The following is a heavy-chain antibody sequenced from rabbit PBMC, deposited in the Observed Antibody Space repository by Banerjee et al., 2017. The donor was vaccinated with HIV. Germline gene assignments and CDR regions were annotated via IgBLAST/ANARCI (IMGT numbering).Heavy chain of an antibody. D-gene: IGHD1-1*01. CDR1: GFTLSTYW. Sequence: EESGGDLVKPEGSLPLPCTASGFTLSTYWICWVRQAPGKGLEWIACIYTGSGSTYYASWAKGRFTISKTSSTTVTLQMTSLTAADTATYFCARNTANSLDYFDLWGQGTLVTVS. V-gene: IGHV1S45*01. CDR3: ARNTANSLDYFDL. J-gene: IGHJ4*01. CDR2: IYTGSGST.